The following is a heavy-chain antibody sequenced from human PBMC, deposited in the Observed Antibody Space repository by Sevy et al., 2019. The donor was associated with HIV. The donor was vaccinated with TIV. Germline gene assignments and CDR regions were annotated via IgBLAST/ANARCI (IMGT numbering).Heavy chain of an antibody. CDR1: GFTFSSYS. CDR2: ISGISNYI. D-gene: IGHD2-2*02. J-gene: IGHJ3*02. V-gene: IGHV3-21*01. CDR3: ARNNCSITNCYMGDVFDI. Sequence: GESLKISCAASGFTFSSYSMNWVRQAPGKGLEWVSSISGISNYIYYADSMKGRFTVSRDNARNSLYLQMNSLRAEETAVYYCARNNCSITNCYMGDVFDIWGQGTMVTVSS.